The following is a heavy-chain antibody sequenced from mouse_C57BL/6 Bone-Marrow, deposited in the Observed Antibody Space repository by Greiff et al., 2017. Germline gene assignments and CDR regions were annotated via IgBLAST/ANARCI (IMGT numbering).Heavy chain of an antibody. CDR1: GYTFTSYG. CDR2: IYPRSGNT. CDR3: ARSDYGNPYAMDY. J-gene: IGHJ4*01. V-gene: IGHV1-81*01. Sequence: VQLQQSGAELARPGASVKLSCTASGYTFTSYGISWVKQRTGQGLEWIGEIYPRSGNTYYNEKFKGKATLTADKSSSTAYMELRSLTSEDSAVYFCARSDYGNPYAMDYWGQGTSVTVSS. D-gene: IGHD2-1*01.